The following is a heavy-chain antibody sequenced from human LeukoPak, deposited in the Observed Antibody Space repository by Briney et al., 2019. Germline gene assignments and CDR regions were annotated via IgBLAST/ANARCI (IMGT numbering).Heavy chain of an antibody. V-gene: IGHV4-34*01. J-gene: IGHJ1*01. Sequence: SETLSLTCAVYGGSFSGYYWSWIRQPPGKGLEWIGEINHSGSTNYNPSLKSRVTISVDTSKNQFSLKLSSVTAADTAVYYCARKGSSPYSSGWYRGSRAEYFQHWGQGTLVTVSS. CDR2: INHSGST. CDR3: ARKGSSPYSSGWYRGSRAEYFQH. D-gene: IGHD6-19*01. CDR1: GGSFSGYY.